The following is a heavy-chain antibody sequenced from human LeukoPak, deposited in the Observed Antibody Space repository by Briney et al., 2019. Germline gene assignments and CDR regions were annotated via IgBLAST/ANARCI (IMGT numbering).Heavy chain of an antibody. V-gene: IGHV1-69*04. D-gene: IGHD5-12*01. CDR3: ARERGSYGPPFDY. CDR1: GGTFSSYA. Sequence: ASVKVSCKASGGTFSSYAISWVRQAPGQGLEWMGRIIPILGIANYAQKFQGRVTITADKSTSTAYMELSSLRSEDTAVYYCARERGSYGPPFDYWGQGTLVTVSS. CDR2: IIPILGIA. J-gene: IGHJ4*02.